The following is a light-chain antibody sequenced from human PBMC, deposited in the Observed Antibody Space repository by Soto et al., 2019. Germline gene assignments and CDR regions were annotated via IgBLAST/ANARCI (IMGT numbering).Light chain of an antibody. V-gene: IGKV1-9*01. CDR1: QGISSF. Sequence: IQMKRSPALQSTSVGDRVTITCRASQGISSFLAWYQQKPGKAPNLLMYAASTLQSGVPSRFSGGESGTEYTPTISSLQPEDSATYYCQQLYIFPLTFAQGTRLEI. CDR3: QQLYIFPLT. J-gene: IGKJ5*01. CDR2: AAS.